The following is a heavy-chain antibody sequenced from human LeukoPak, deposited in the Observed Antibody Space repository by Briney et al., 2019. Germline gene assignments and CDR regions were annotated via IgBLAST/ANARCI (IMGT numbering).Heavy chain of an antibody. J-gene: IGHJ5*02. CDR2: ISSSSSYI. Sequence: GGSLRLSCAASGFTFSSYSMNWVRQAPGKGLEWVSSISSSSSYIYYADSVKGRFTISRDNAKNSLYLQMNGLRAEDTAVYYCARLGTRWFGESVDKNWFDPWGQGTLVTVSS. D-gene: IGHD3-10*01. CDR1: GFTFSSYS. CDR3: ARLGTRWFGESVDKNWFDP. V-gene: IGHV3-21*01.